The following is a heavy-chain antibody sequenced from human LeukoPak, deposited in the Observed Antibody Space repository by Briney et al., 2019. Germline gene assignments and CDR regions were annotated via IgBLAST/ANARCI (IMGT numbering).Heavy chain of an antibody. V-gene: IGHV3-9*01. J-gene: IGHJ4*02. Sequence: GGSLRLSCAASGFTFSSYAMSWVRQAPGKGLEWVSGISWNSGSIGYADSVKGRFTISRDNAKNSLYLQMNSLRAEDTALYYCATPLDYYDTSGYHQGGDWGQGTLVTVSS. CDR1: GFTFSSYA. CDR2: ISWNSGSI. D-gene: IGHD3-22*01. CDR3: ATPLDYYDTSGYHQGGD.